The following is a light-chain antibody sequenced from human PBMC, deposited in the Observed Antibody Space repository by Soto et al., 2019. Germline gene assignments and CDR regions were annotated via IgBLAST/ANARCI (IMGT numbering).Light chain of an antibody. CDR2: GAS. Sequence: EIVIRRSLGTLSVYTRERATXSCRARQRVRSNLAWDLQRPGQASRRFSEGASARASGIPGRFSGSGSGTECILTIRRLQSKESGVYYCQDYNNAPRITFIHRPRLE. V-gene: IGKV3D-15*01. CDR3: QDYNNAPRIT. CDR1: QRVRSN. J-gene: IGKJ5*01.